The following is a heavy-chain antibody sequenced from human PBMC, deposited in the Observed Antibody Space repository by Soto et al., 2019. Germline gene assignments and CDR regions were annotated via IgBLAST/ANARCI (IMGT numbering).Heavy chain of an antibody. D-gene: IGHD5-18*01. CDR2: IDNGGGIT. J-gene: IGHJ4*02. CDR1: GFTFSTYA. CDR3: AKGGYNYGFLFDC. Sequence: PGGSLRLSCAASGFTFSTYAMSWVRQAPGKGLEWVSTIDNGGGITYYADSVKGRFTISRDNSKNTLYLQMNSLRAEDTAVYYCAKGGYNYGFLFDCWGQGTLVTVSS. V-gene: IGHV3-23*05.